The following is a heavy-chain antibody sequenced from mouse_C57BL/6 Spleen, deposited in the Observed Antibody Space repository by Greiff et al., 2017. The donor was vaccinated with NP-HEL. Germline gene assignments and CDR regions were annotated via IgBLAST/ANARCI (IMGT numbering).Heavy chain of an antibody. CDR3: ARNYYDGYSPYDFDY. J-gene: IGHJ2*01. Sequence: QVQLQQSGPGLVQPSQSLSITCTVSGFSLTSYGVHWVRQSPGKGLEWLGVIWSGGSTAYNAAFISRLSISKDNSKSQVFFKMNSLQADDTARYYCARNYYDGYSPYDFDYWGQGTTLTVSS. V-gene: IGHV2-2*01. D-gene: IGHD2-3*01. CDR1: GFSLTSYG. CDR2: IWSGGST.